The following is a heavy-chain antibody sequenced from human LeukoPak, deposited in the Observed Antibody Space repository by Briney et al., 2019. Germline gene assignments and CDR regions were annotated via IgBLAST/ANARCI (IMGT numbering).Heavy chain of an antibody. J-gene: IGHJ3*01. CDR3: TRDWYHAFDF. Sequence: GGSLRLSCAASGFTFTNTWMNWVRQAPGKGLEWVGRIKSKSGGGTTDYAAPVKGRFTISRDDSKNTLYLQMNSLKTEDTAVYYCTRDWYHAFDFWGQGTMVTVSS. CDR1: GFTFTNTW. CDR2: IKSKSGGGTT. D-gene: IGHD3-9*01. V-gene: IGHV3-15*07.